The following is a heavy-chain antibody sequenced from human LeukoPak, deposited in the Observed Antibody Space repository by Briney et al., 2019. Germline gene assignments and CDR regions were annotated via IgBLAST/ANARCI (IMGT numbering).Heavy chain of an antibody. CDR1: GFTFSSYG. V-gene: IGHV3-30*18. Sequence: GGSLRLSCAASGFTFSSYGMHWVRQAPGKGLEWVAIISYDGVNKYYAASAKGRFTISRDNSKNTLYLQMNTLRAEDTAVYYCAKAGGYCSGGNCYSNFWGQGTLVTVSS. CDR2: ISYDGVNK. J-gene: IGHJ4*02. CDR3: AKAGGYCSGGNCYSNF. D-gene: IGHD2-15*01.